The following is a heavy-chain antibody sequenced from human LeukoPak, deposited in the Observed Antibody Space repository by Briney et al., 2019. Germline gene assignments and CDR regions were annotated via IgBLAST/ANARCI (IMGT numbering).Heavy chain of an antibody. CDR3: ARPLRVTMVRGAAFRASSDFDP. CDR1: GYTFSGYY. CDR2: INPNSGGT. Sequence: ASVKVSCKASGYTFSGYYMHWVRQAPGQGLEWMGWINPNSGGTNYAQKFQGRVTMTRDTSISTAYMELSRLRYDDTAVYYCARPLRVTMVRGAAFRASSDFDPWGQGTLVTVSS. J-gene: IGHJ5*02. D-gene: IGHD3-10*01. V-gene: IGHV1-2*02.